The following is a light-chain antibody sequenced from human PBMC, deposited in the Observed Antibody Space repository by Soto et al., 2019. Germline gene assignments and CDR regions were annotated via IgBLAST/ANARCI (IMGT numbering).Light chain of an antibody. CDR2: AAS. J-gene: IGKJ1*01. V-gene: IGKV1-39*01. CDR1: QTIDTY. CDR3: QQSYSTPTWT. Sequence: IQMTQSPSSLSASVGDRVTITCRASQTIDTYLNWYQQKTGKAPKLLIHAASNLQTGVPSRFSGSGSGTDFTLTIISLQPEDVATYYCQQSYSTPTWTFGQGTKVEIK.